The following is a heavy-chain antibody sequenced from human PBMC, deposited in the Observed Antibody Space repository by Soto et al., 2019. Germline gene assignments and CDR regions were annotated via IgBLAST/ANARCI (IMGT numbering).Heavy chain of an antibody. V-gene: IGHV3-33*01. D-gene: IGHD6-13*01. CDR2: IWHDGSNK. CDR3: ARRPIIAAAGTTGGMDV. CDR1: GFTFSSYG. Sequence: QVQLVESGGGVVQPGRSLRLSCAASGFTFSSYGMHWVRQAPGKGLEWVAVIWHDGSNKYYADSVKGRFTISRDNSKNTLYLQMNSLRAEDTAVYYCARRPIIAAAGTTGGMDVWGQGTTVTVSS. J-gene: IGHJ6*02.